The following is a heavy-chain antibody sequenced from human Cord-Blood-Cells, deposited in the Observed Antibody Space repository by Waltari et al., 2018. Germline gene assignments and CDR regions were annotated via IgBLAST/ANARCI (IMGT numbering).Heavy chain of an antibody. V-gene: IGHV6-1*01. CDR3: ARDLRLTGARLLDAFDI. D-gene: IGHD7-27*01. Sequence: QVQLQQSGPGLVKPSQTLSLTCAISGDSVHSNSAAWNWRRQSPSTGLEWLGRTYYRSKWYNDYAVSVKSRITINPDTSKNQFSLQLNSVTPEDTAVYYCARDLRLTGARLLDAFDIWGQGTMVTVSS. CDR2: TYYRSKWYN. J-gene: IGHJ3*02. CDR1: GDSVHSNSAA.